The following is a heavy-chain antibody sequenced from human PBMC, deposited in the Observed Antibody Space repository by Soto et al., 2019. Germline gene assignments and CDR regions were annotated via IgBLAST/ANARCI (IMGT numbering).Heavy chain of an antibody. CDR1: GFTFSSYG. D-gene: IGHD6-13*01. J-gene: IGHJ4*02. Sequence: GGSLRLSCAASGFTFSSYGMHWVRQAPGKGLEWVAVIWYDGSNKYYADSVKGRFTISRDNSKNTLYLQMNSLRAEDTAVYYCARDSDPDYPIAAAGSSFDYWGQGTLVTVSS. V-gene: IGHV3-33*01. CDR3: ARDSDPDYPIAAAGSSFDY. CDR2: IWYDGSNK.